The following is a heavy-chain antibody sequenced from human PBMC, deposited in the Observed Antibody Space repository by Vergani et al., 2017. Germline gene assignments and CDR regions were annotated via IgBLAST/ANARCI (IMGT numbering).Heavy chain of an antibody. V-gene: IGHV4-30-4*08. D-gene: IGHD1-26*01. CDR1: GASVNSYY. CDR2: IYYSGST. CDR3: AREEGGSYKY. Sequence: QVKLQESGPGLVKPSETLSLTCTVSGASVNSYYWSWIRQPPGKGLEWIGYIYYSGSTYYNPSLKSRVTISVDTSKNQFSLKLSSVTAADTAVYYCAREEGGSYKYWGQGTLVTVSS. J-gene: IGHJ4*02.